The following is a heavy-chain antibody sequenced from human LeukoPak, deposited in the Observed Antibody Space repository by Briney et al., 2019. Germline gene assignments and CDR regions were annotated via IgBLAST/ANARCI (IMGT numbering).Heavy chain of an antibody. V-gene: IGHV4-34*01. J-gene: IGHJ4*02. CDR1: GGSFSGYY. Sequence: PSETLSLTCAVYGGSFSGYYWSWIRQPPGKELERIGEINHSGSTNYNPSLKSRVTISVDTSKNQFSLKLSSVTAADTAVYYCASLAWGYCSSTSCPYWGQGTLVTVSS. CDR3: ASLAWGYCSSTSCPY. D-gene: IGHD2-2*01. CDR2: INHSGST.